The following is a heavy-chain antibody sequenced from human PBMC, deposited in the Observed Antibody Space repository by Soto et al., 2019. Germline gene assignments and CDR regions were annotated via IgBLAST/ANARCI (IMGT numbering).Heavy chain of an antibody. CDR1: GGSFSGYY. Sequence: SETLSLTCAVYGGSFSGYYWSWIRQPPGKGLEWIGEINHSGSTNYNPSLKSRVTISVDTSKNQFSLKLSSVTAADTAVYYCARQQGYSYGMGWFDPWGQGTLVTVSS. CDR2: INHSGST. J-gene: IGHJ5*02. D-gene: IGHD5-18*01. V-gene: IGHV4-34*01. CDR3: ARQQGYSYGMGWFDP.